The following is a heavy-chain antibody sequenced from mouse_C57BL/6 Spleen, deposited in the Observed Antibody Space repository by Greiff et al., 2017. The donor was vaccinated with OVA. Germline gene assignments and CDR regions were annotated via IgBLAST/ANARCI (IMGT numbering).Heavy chain of an antibody. V-gene: IGHV1-69*01. J-gene: IGHJ2*01. Sequence: QVHVKQPGAELVMPGASVKLSCKASGYTFTSYWMHWVKQRPGQGLEWIGEIDPSDSYTNYNQKFKGKSTLTVDKSSSTAYMQLSSLTSEDSAVYYCARATVAFDYWGQGTTLTVSS. CDR2: IDPSDSYT. CDR1: GYTFTSYW. CDR3: ARATVAFDY. D-gene: IGHD1-1*01.